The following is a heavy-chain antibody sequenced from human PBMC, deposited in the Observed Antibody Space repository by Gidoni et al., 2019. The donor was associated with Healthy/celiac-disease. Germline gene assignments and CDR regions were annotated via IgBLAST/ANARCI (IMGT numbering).Heavy chain of an antibody. CDR3: TTEPYSSSWYYYYYYYMDV. V-gene: IGHV3-15*01. CDR1: GFTFSNAW. J-gene: IGHJ6*03. Sequence: GGSLRLSCAASGFTFSNAWMSWVRQAPGQGLEWVGRIKSKTDGGTTDYAAPVKGRFTISRDDSKNTLYLQMNSLKTEDTAVYYCTTEPYSSSWYYYYYYYMDVWGKGTTVTVSS. D-gene: IGHD6-13*01. CDR2: IKSKTDGGTT.